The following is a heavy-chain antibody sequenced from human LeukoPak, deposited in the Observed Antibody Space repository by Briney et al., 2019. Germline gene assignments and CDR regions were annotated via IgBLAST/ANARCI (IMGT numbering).Heavy chain of an antibody. CDR1: GFTFSSYA. CDR3: AGGENYQHFDY. J-gene: IGHJ4*02. CDR2: ISGNGGST. Sequence: GGSLRLSCAASGFTFSSYAMSWVRQAPGKGLEWVSTISGNGGSTYCADSVKGRFTVSRDNSKNTVHLQMNSLRAEDTALYYCAGGENYQHFDYWGQGTLVTVSS. V-gene: IGHV3-23*01. D-gene: IGHD2-21*01.